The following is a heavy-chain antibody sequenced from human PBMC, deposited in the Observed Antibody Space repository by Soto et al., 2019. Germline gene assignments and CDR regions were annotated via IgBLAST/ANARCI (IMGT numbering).Heavy chain of an antibody. CDR3: ARGTGGATSSGKDQFDY. CDR2: ITGSSSYI. J-gene: IGHJ4*02. V-gene: IGHV3-21*06. D-gene: IGHD1-26*01. CDR1: GFIFSSHN. Sequence: DVQLVESGGGLVKPGGSLRLSCAASGFIFSSHNMNWVRQAPGKGLEWVSSITGSSSYIFYADSVKGRFTISRDNAKNTVYLQMNSLRSEDTAVYYCARGTGGATSSGKDQFDYWGQGTLVPVSS.